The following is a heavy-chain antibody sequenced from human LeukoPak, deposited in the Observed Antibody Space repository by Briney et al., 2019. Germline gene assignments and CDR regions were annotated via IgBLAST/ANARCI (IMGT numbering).Heavy chain of an antibody. CDR2: IDHSGST. V-gene: IGHV4-34*01. Sequence: SETLSLTCAVYGGSFSGYYWSWIRQPPGKGLEWIGEIDHSGSTNYNPSLKSRVTISVDTSKNQFSLKLSSVTAADTAVYYCARHRTTGTTYWFDPWGQGTLVTVSS. CDR1: GGSFSGYY. J-gene: IGHJ5*02. D-gene: IGHD1-1*01. CDR3: ARHRTTGTTYWFDP.